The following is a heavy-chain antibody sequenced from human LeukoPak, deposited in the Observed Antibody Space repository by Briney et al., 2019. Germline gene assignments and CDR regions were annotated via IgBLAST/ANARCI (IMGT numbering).Heavy chain of an antibody. V-gene: IGHV4-34*01. CDR3: ARGRRNDYVWGSYRSGYFDY. J-gene: IGHJ4*02. CDR1: GGSFSGYY. D-gene: IGHD3-16*02. Sequence: PSETLSLTCAVYGGSFSGYYWSWIRQLPGKGLEWIGEINHSGSTNYNPSLKSRVTISVDTSKNQFSLKLSSVTAADTAVYYCARGRRNDYVWGSYRSGYFDYWGQGTLVTVSS. CDR2: INHSGST.